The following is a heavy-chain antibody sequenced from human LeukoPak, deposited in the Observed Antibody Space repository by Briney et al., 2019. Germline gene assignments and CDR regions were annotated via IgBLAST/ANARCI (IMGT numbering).Heavy chain of an antibody. J-gene: IGHJ5*02. CDR3: AKDAQPRSRWFDP. V-gene: IGHV3-7*03. D-gene: IGHD3-16*01. Sequence: GALRPSWSTSGITLYRYCIGLVRQAPGEGLGVVANIKQDGSEKYYVDSVKGRFTISRDNAKNSLYLQMNTLRAEDTAMYYCAKDAQPRSRWFDPWGQGTLVTVSS. CDR1: GITLYRYC. CDR2: IKQDGSEK.